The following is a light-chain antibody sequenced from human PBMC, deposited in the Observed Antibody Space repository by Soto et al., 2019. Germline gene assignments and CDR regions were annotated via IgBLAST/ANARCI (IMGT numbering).Light chain of an antibody. Sequence: VMTKDPATLSVSPGERSTLSCMASQTINNNVAWYQLKDGQVPRLVIYGASTRATDIPARFSGSGSGTEFTLTISSLQSEDFAVYYCHQYDNWPKTFGQGTRLENK. CDR2: GAS. CDR3: HQYDNWPKT. J-gene: IGKJ5*01. V-gene: IGKV3-15*01. CDR1: QTINNN.